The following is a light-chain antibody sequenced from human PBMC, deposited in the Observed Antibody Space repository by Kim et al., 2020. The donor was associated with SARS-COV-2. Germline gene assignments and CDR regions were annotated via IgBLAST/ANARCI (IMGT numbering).Light chain of an antibody. CDR2: QNT. Sequence: SVSEEQTASITDSGDNVGNKDVCWYKQKQGQSPVVVIYQNTKRPSGIPERFSGSNSGNTATLTISGTQAMDESDFYCQAWDGTTVVFGGGTQLTVL. J-gene: IGLJ2*01. CDR1: NVGNKD. V-gene: IGLV3-1*01. CDR3: QAWDGTTVV.